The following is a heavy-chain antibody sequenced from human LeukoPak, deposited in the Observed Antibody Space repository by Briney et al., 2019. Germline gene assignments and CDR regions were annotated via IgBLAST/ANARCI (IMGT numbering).Heavy chain of an antibody. CDR3: ASDKGSEGYDFWSGYSYGYYYYYYMDV. J-gene: IGHJ6*03. D-gene: IGHD3-3*01. Sequence: PGGSLRLSCAASGFTFSDYYMSWIRQAPGKGLEGGSHISSSGSTIYYADSVKGRFTISRDNAKNALYLQMNSLRAEETAVYYCASDKGSEGYDFWSGYSYGYYYYYYMDVWGKGTTVTVSS. CDR1: GFTFSDYY. V-gene: IGHV3-11*01. CDR2: ISSSGSTI.